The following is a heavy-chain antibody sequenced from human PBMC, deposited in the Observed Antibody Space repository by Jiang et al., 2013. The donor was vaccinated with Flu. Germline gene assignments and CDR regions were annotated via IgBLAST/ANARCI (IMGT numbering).Heavy chain of an antibody. D-gene: IGHD1-26*01. CDR1: GGSISGYY. Sequence: SLTCTVSGGSISGYYWSWIRQSPEKGLEWIGYAFYTWRTHYNPSLESRATISIDPSKNQFSLKLTSVTAADTAMYYCARGQGIVGGISEYYEHWGQGALVTVSA. CDR3: ARGQGIVGGISEYYEH. CDR2: AFYTWRT. V-gene: IGHV4-59*13. J-gene: IGHJ1*01.